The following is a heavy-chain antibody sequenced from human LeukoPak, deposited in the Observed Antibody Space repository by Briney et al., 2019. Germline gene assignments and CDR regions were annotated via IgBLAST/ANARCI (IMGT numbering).Heavy chain of an antibody. CDR2: ITSSSSSI. CDR1: GFTFNTYS. CDR3: ARDNMGFDY. J-gene: IGHJ4*02. Sequence: GGSLRLSCAASGFTFNTYSMNWVRQAPGKGLEWVSYITSSSSSIYYADSVKGRFTISRDNAKNSLYLQMNSLRAEDTAVYYCARDNMGFDYWGQGTLVTVHS. V-gene: IGHV3-48*01. D-gene: IGHD2/OR15-2a*01.